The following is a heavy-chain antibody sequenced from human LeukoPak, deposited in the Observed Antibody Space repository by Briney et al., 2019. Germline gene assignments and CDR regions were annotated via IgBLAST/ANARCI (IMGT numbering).Heavy chain of an antibody. V-gene: IGHV3-48*01. Sequence: GGSQRLSCAASGFTFSSYSMNWVRQAPGKGLEWVSYISSSSTTIYYADSVKGRFTISRDNAKNSLYLQMNSLRAEDTAVYYCARALTAAGFDYWGQGTLVTVSS. D-gene: IGHD6-13*01. CDR3: ARALTAAGFDY. J-gene: IGHJ4*02. CDR1: GFTFSSYS. CDR2: ISSSSTTI.